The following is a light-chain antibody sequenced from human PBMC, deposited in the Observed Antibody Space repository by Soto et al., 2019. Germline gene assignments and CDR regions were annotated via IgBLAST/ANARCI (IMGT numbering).Light chain of an antibody. J-gene: IGKJ1*01. V-gene: IGKV3-15*01. CDR1: QSVSSN. CDR3: QQYNNWPQT. Sequence: EIVMTQSPATLSVSPGERATLSCRASQSVSSNLAWYQQKPGQAPRLLIYGASTRATGIPARFSGSGSGTEFTLTISXLQSEDFAVYYCQQYNNWPQTFGQGTKVDI. CDR2: GAS.